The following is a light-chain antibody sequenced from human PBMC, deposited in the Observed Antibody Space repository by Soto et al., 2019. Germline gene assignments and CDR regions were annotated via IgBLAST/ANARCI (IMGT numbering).Light chain of an antibody. Sequence: DIQMTQSPSSLSASVGDRVTITCRASQSISSYLNWYQQKPGKAPKLLIYAASSLQSGVTSRFSGSGSRTDFTLTISSLQPEDFATYYCQQSYSTPFIFGPGTKVAIK. CDR2: AAS. CDR1: QSISSY. CDR3: QQSYSTPFI. V-gene: IGKV1-39*01. J-gene: IGKJ3*01.